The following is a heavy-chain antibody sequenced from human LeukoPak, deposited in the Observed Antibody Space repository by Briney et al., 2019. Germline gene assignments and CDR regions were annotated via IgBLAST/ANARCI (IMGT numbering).Heavy chain of an antibody. Sequence: KPSQTLSLTCTVSGGSISSGGYYWRWIRQHPGTGLEWIGYIYYSGSTYYNPSLKSRVTISVDTSKNQFSLKLSSVTAADTAVYYCATWGLLSQSLSNWGQGTLVTVSS. V-gene: IGHV4-31*03. CDR3: ATWGLLSQSLSN. J-gene: IGHJ4*02. CDR1: GGSISSGGYY. D-gene: IGHD2-21*02. CDR2: IYYSGST.